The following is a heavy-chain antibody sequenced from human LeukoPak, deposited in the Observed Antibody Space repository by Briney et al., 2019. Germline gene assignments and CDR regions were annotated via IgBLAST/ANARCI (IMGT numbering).Heavy chain of an antibody. Sequence: SETLSLTCTVSGGSISSYYWSWIRQPPGKGLERIGYIYYSGRTNYNPSLKSRVTISVDTSKNQFSLKLSSVTAADTAVYYCARQYDSSGPFDYWGQGTLVTVSS. D-gene: IGHD3-22*01. CDR2: IYYSGRT. J-gene: IGHJ4*02. CDR1: GGSISSYY. V-gene: IGHV4-59*01. CDR3: ARQYDSSGPFDY.